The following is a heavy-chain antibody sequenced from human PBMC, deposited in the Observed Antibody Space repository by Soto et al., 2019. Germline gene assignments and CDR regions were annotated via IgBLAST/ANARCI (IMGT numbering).Heavy chain of an antibody. J-gene: IGHJ5*02. CDR3: ARGGGRRCSGGSCYSFDWFDP. Sequence: SETLSLTCTVSVGSISSSSYYWGWIRQPPGKGLEWIGSIYYSGSTYYNPSLKSRVTISVDTSKNQFSLKLSSVTAADTAVYYCARGGGRRCSGGSCYSFDWFDPWGQGTLVTVSS. D-gene: IGHD2-15*01. CDR1: VGSISSSSYY. CDR2: IYYSGST. V-gene: IGHV4-39*01.